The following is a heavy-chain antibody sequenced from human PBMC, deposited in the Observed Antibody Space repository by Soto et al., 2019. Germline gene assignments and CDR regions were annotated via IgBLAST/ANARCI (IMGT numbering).Heavy chain of an antibody. CDR2: ISGSGGST. CDR3: ANGFLPRAVIVVVPSPPDAFDI. J-gene: IGHJ3*02. Sequence: GGSLRLSCAASGFTFSSYAMSWVGQAPGKGIEWVSAISGSGGSTYYADSVKGRFTISRDNSKNTLYLQMNSLRAEDTSVYYCANGFLPRAVIVVVPSPPDAFDIWGQGTMVTVSS. CDR1: GFTFSSYA. D-gene: IGHD3-22*01. V-gene: IGHV3-23*01.